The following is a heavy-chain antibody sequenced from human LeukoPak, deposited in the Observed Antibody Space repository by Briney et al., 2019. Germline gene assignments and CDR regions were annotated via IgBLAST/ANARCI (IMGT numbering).Heavy chain of an antibody. V-gene: IGHV3-21*01. CDR3: ASQDGDYVKRYYYGMDV. D-gene: IGHD4-17*01. Sequence: GGSLRLSCAASGFTFSSYSMNWVRQAPGKRLEWVSSISSSSSYIYYADSVKGRFTISRDNAKNSLYLQMNSLRAEDTAVYYCASQDGDYVKRYYYGMDVWGQGTTVTVSS. CDR2: ISSSSSYI. J-gene: IGHJ6*02. CDR1: GFTFSSYS.